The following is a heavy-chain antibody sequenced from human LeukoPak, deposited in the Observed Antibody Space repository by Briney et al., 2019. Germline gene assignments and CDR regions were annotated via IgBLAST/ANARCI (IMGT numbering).Heavy chain of an antibody. CDR2: IRSNSDGGTI. CDR3: ATDFYDTT. Sequence: GGSLRLSCATSGFTFSNAWMNWVRQAPGKGLEWVGRIRSNSDGGTIDYAAPVKGRLALSRDDSKNTLYLQMNSLQTEDTAVYYCATDFYDTTWGQGTLVTVSS. D-gene: IGHD3-22*01. V-gene: IGHV3-15*07. J-gene: IGHJ5*02. CDR1: GFTFSNAW.